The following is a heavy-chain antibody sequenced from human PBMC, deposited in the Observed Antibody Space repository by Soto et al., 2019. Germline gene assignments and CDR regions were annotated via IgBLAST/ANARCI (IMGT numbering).Heavy chain of an antibody. V-gene: IGHV1-69*12. Sequence: QVQLVQSGAEVKKPGSSVKVSCKASGGTFSSYAISWVRQAPGQGLEWMGGIIPIFGTANYAQKFQGRVTITADESPXXAXMXXSSLRSEDTAVYYCARVATDNDYGDYHTPVEAFDIWGQGTMVTVSS. CDR2: IIPIFGTA. CDR1: GGTFSSYA. D-gene: IGHD4-17*01. J-gene: IGHJ3*02. CDR3: ARVATDNDYGDYHTPVEAFDI.